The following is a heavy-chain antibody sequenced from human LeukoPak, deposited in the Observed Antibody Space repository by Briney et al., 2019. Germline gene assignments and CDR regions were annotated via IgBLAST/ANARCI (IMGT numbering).Heavy chain of an antibody. V-gene: IGHV3-53*01. CDR2: IYSGGST. J-gene: IGHJ4*02. CDR1: GFTVSSNY. D-gene: IGHD3-22*01. CDR3: AKDGRGSGYYGY. Sequence: GGSLRLSCAASGFTVSSNYMSWVRQAPGKGLEWVSVIYSGGSTYYADSVRGRFTISRDNSKNTLCLQMNSLRAEDTAVYYCAKDGRGSGYYGYWGQGTLVTVSS.